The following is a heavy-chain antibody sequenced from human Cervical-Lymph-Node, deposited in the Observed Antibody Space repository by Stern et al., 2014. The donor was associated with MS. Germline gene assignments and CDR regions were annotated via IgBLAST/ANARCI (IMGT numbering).Heavy chain of an antibody. V-gene: IGHV3-66*01. J-gene: IGHJ5*01. CDR3: AREIAGRRLDS. D-gene: IGHD6-6*01. CDR1: GFTVSSAY. CDR2: SDVVSKT. Sequence: VQLVESGGPLVQPGGSLRLSCEASGFTVSSAYMAWVRQVPGKGLEWVSMSDVVSKTHYADSVKGRFTISRANSNNMVYLQMSNLRVDDTGVYYCAREIAGRRLDSWGRGTLVAVSS.